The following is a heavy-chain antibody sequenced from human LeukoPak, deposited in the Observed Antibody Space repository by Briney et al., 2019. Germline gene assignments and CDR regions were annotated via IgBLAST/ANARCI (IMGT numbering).Heavy chain of an antibody. CDR3: ARVPGDQLLYMGPLDY. D-gene: IGHD2-2*02. J-gene: IGHJ4*02. CDR1: GGSISSYY. CDR2: IYYSGST. V-gene: IGHV4-59*01. Sequence: PSETLSLTCTVSGGSISSYYWSWIRQPPGKGLEWIGYIYYSGSTNYNPSLKSRVAISVDTSKNQFSLKLSSVTAADTAVYYCARVPGDQLLYMGPLDYWGQGTLVSVSS.